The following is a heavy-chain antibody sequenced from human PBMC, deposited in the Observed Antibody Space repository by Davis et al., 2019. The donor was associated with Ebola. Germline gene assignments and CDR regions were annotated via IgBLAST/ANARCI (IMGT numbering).Heavy chain of an antibody. D-gene: IGHD6-13*01. CDR2: ISSKANSYAT. J-gene: IGHJ6*02. Sequence: GESLKISCAASGFTFSGSAMHWVRQASGKGLEWVGRISSKANSYATAYAASVKGRFTISRDDSKNTAYLQMNSLKTEDTAVYYCTSRIAAAGIYYYYGMDVWGQGTTVTVSS. CDR1: GFTFSGSA. CDR3: TSRIAAAGIYYYYGMDV. V-gene: IGHV3-73*01.